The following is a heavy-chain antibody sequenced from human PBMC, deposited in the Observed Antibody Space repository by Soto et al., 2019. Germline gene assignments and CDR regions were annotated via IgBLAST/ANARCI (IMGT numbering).Heavy chain of an antibody. CDR3: ARSSGGSGKLWNYYGMDV. D-gene: IGHD3-10*01. CDR2: INPDGSST. Sequence: GGSLRLSCAASGFTFTSYWMHWVRQTPGKGLVWVSRINPDGSSTTYADSVKGRFTISRDNAKNSLYLQMNSLRAEDTAVYYCARSSGGSGKLWNYYGMDVWGQGTTVTVSS. J-gene: IGHJ6*02. CDR1: GFTFTSYW. V-gene: IGHV3-74*03.